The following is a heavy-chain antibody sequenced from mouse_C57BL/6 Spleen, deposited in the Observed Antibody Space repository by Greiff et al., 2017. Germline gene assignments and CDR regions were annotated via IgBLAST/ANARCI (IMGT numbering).Heavy chain of an antibody. Sequence: QVQLQQPGAELVMPGASVKLSCKASGYTFTSYWMHWVKQRPGQGLEWIGEIDPSDSYTNYNQKFKGKSTLTVEKSSSTAYMQLSSLTSEDSAVYYCARITTDYWYFDVWGTGTTVTVSS. V-gene: IGHV1-69*01. J-gene: IGHJ1*03. CDR3: ARITTDYWYFDV. D-gene: IGHD1-1*01. CDR2: IDPSDSYT. CDR1: GYTFTSYW.